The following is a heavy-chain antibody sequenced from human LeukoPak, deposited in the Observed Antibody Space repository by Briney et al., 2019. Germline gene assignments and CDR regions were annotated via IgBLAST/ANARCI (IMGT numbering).Heavy chain of an antibody. CDR3: ARDGVVRGVIIY. Sequence: SVKVSCKPSGYTFTDYYIYWVRQAPGQGPEWMGWIYPNSGGTNYAQTFQGTDTMPRDTSISTAYMEVRRMRPAATAPYYCARDGVVRGVIIYWGTGTPVTVSS. D-gene: IGHD3-10*01. J-gene: IGHJ4*02. CDR2: IYPNSGGT. CDR1: GYTFTDYY. V-gene: IGHV1-2*02.